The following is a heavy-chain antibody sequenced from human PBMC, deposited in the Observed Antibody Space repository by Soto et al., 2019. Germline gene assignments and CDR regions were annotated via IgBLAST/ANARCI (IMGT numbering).Heavy chain of an antibody. CDR3: ARGPGDSSVWYFDL. Sequence: QVQLQQWGAGLLKPSETLSLTCAVYGGSFSGYYWSWIRQPPGKGLEWIGEINHSGSTNYNPSLKSRVTISVDTSKNQFYLKLSFVTAADTAVYYCARGPGDSSVWYFDLWGRGTLVTVSS. CDR2: INHSGST. V-gene: IGHV4-34*01. CDR1: GGSFSGYY. D-gene: IGHD3-22*01. J-gene: IGHJ2*01.